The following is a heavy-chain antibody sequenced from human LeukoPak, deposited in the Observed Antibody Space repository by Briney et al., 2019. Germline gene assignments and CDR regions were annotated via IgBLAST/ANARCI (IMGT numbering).Heavy chain of an antibody. J-gene: IGHJ4*02. CDR2: INWDGGST. D-gene: IGHD5-18*01. CDR3: AKGDVDSPMNFYH. Sequence: GGSLRLSCAASGFMFDDYTMHWVRQAPGKGLEWVSLINWDGGSTYYAGSVKGRFTISRDNSENSLYLQMNSLRTEDTALYYCAKGDVDSPMNFYHWGQGTLVTVSS. V-gene: IGHV3-43*01. CDR1: GFMFDDYT.